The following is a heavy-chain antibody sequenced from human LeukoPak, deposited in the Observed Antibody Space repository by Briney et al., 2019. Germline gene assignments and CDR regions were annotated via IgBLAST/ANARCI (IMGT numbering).Heavy chain of an antibody. J-gene: IGHJ4*02. CDR3: ARQYYHDSSGYPFDY. CDR1: GFTFSSYW. V-gene: IGHV3-74*01. CDR2: INTDGSST. D-gene: IGHD3-22*01. Sequence: GGSLRLSCAASGFTFSSYWMHWVRQAPGKGLVWVSRINTDGSSTNYADSEKGRFTISRDNAKNTLYLQMNSLRAEDTAVYYCARQYYHDSSGYPFDYWGQGTLVTVSS.